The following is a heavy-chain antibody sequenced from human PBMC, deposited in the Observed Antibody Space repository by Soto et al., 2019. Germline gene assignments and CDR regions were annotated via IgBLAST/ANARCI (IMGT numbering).Heavy chain of an antibody. Sequence: GGSLRLSCAASGFTFSGYYMSWIRQAPGKGLEWVSYISSGSTTTYYPDSVKGRFTISRDNAKNSLYLQMNSLRAEDTAVYYCGRLIKIVGVTYHGMDVWGQGTTVTVSS. CDR1: GFTFSGYY. D-gene: IGHD3-3*01. J-gene: IGHJ6*02. V-gene: IGHV3-11*01. CDR2: ISSGSTTT. CDR3: GRLIKIVGVTYHGMDV.